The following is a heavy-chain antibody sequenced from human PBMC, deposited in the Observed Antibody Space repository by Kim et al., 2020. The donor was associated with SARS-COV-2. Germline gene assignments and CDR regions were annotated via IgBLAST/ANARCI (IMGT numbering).Heavy chain of an antibody. Sequence: ADSMKGRFTISRDNAKNSLYLQMNSLRDEDTAVYYCARVMDIAVAEAFDYWGQGTLVTVSS. D-gene: IGHD6-19*01. J-gene: IGHJ4*02. V-gene: IGHV3-48*02. CDR3: ARVMDIAVAEAFDY.